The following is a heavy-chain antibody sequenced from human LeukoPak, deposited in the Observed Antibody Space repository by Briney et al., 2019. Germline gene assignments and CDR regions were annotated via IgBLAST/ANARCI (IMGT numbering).Heavy chain of an antibody. J-gene: IGHJ4*02. CDR1: GGSISSFY. V-gene: IGHV4-59*01. D-gene: IGHD2-15*01. CDR2: ISYSGSA. Sequence: SETLSLTCTVSGGSISSFYWTWIRQPPGKGLEWIGHISYSGSANYNPSLKSRVTISIDTSKNQFSLRLTSLTAADTAVYYCAREGYGVDWGRGTLVTVSS. CDR3: AREGYGVD.